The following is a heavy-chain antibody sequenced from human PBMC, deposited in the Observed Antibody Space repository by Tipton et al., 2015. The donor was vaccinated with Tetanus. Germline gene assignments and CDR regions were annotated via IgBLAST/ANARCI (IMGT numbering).Heavy chain of an antibody. CDR3: ARVGELRVFDY. J-gene: IGHJ4*02. CDR2: IYYSGST. D-gene: IGHD4-23*01. CDR1: GGSISSGGYY. Sequence: LRLSCTVSGGSISSGGYYWSWIRQHPGKGLEWIGYIYYSGSTYYNPSLKSRVTISVDTSKNQFSLKLSSVTAADTAVYYCARVGELRVFDYWGQGTLVTVSS. V-gene: IGHV4-31*03.